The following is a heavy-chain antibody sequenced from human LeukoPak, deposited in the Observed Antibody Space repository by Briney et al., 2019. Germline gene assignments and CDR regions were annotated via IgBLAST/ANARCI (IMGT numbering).Heavy chain of an antibody. J-gene: IGHJ5*02. CDR3: ALYYYDSSGYSNWFDP. Sequence: SETLSLTCAVSGGSISSSSYYWGWIRQPPGKGLEWIGNIYYSGSSYYNPSLKSRVTISVDTSKKQFSLKLSSVTAADTAVYYCALYYYDSSGYSNWFDPWGQGILVTVSS. V-gene: IGHV4-39*01. D-gene: IGHD3-22*01. CDR1: GGSISSSSYY. CDR2: IYYSGSS.